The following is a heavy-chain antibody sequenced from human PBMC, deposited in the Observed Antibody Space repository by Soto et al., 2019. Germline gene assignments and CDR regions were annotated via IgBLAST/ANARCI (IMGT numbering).Heavy chain of an antibody. CDR2: IIPVFNKT. D-gene: IGHD1-1*01. J-gene: IGHJ6*02. V-gene: IGHV1-69*13. CDR1: GGTFSSWA. CDR3: ARAPRDGTTYPRDV. Sequence: AVKVSCKASGGTFSSWAISWVGQAPGQGLEWMGGIIPVFNKTDYPQKFQGRVTITADESTRTTYIDLTSLRSEDTAIFYCARAPRDGTTYPRDVWGQGTAVTVSS.